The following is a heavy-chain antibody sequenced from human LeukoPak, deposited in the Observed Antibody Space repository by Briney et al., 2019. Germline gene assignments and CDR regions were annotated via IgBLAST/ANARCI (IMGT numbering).Heavy chain of an antibody. CDR2: IYHSGT. J-gene: IGHJ4*02. CDR1: GYSISSGSY. Sequence: SETLSLTCAVSGYSISSGSYWGWIRQPPGKGLDWIGSIYHSGTYYNPSLESRVTISVDTPTNQFSLQLSSVTAADTAVYYCARGDNYYDSSGYLDWGQGTLVTVSS. D-gene: IGHD3-22*01. CDR3: ARGDNYYDSSGYLD. V-gene: IGHV4-38-2*01.